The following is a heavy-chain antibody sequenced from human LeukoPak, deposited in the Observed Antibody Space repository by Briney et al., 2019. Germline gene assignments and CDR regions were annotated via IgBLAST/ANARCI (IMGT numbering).Heavy chain of an antibody. J-gene: IGHJ4*02. CDR3: AREESIGRYQFLHDY. CDR1: GYTFIRNG. D-gene: IGHD1-26*01. CDR2: ISPYNENR. V-gene: IGHV1-18*03. Sequence: ASVKVSCKASGYTFIRNGISWVRQAPGQGLEWMGWISPYNENRKYLQKLQGRVTLTTDTSTSTAYMELRSLTPDDMAVYYCAREESIGRYQFLHDYWGQGTLVTVSS.